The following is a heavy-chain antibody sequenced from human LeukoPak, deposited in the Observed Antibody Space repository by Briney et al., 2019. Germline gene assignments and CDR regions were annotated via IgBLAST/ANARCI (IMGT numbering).Heavy chain of an antibody. Sequence: SETLSLTCTVSGTSISSSSYYWGWIRQPPGKGLEWIGSLYYGGSTSYNPSLKSRVTISVDTSKNQFSLKLSSVTAADTAVYYCARARRDVAEAMDWGQGTLVTVSS. CDR1: GTSISSSSYY. D-gene: IGHD1-14*01. CDR3: ARARRDVAEAMD. V-gene: IGHV4-39*07. CDR2: LYYGGST. J-gene: IGHJ4*02.